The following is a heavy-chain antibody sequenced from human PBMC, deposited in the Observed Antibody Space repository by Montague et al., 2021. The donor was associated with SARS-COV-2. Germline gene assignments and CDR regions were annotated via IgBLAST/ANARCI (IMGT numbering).Heavy chain of an antibody. CDR3: AREFNKEYTGAFDI. CDR1: GASISSPSYY. CDR2: IYYSGDT. V-gene: IGHV4-39*07. Sequence: SETLSLTCTVSGASISSPSYYWDWIRQPPGNGLEWIGSIYYSGDTYYNPSLKSRVTISVDTSKNQFSLKLSSVTAADTAVYYCAREFNKEYTGAFDIWGQGTMVTVSS. D-gene: IGHD1-14*01. J-gene: IGHJ3*02.